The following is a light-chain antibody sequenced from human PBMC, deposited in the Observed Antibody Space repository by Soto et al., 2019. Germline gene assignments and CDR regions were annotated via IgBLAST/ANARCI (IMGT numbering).Light chain of an antibody. J-gene: IGKJ1*01. CDR3: QQYYSYPWT. Sequence: AIRMTHSPSSFSSSTVDRVTITCRASQGISSYLAWYQQKPGKAPKLLIYAASTLQSGVPSRFSGSGSGTDFTLTISCLQSEDFATYYCQQYYSYPWTFGQGTKVDIK. CDR2: AAS. CDR1: QGISSY. V-gene: IGKV1-8*01.